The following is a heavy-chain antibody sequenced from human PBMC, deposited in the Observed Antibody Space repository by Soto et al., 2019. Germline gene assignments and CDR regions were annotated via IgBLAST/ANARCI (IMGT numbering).Heavy chain of an antibody. CDR1: GGTFNSYT. Sequence: QVHLVQSGAEVKKPGSSVRVSCRASGGTFNSYTTSWVRQAPGQGLEWVGRIIPIVTSTKYAQKFQGRVTTTAEKSTDTVYMELRSLRSEDTAVYYCAREGPGYHGRGAYFPFDKWGQGTLVTVSS. D-gene: IGHD3-10*01. CDR3: AREGPGYHGRGAYFPFDK. J-gene: IGHJ4*02. V-gene: IGHV1-69*08. CDR2: IIPIVTST.